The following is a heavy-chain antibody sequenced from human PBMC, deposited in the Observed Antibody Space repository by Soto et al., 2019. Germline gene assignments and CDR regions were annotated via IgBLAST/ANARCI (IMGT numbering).Heavy chain of an antibody. CDR2: INSDGIGT. V-gene: IGHV3-74*01. D-gene: IGHD5-18*01. CDR1: GFTFNDYW. J-gene: IGHJ4*02. CDR3: TRGGLYSYDYFDY. Sequence: EVQMVESGGGLVQPGGSLRLSCAASGFTFNDYWMHWVRQAPGRGLVWVSRINSDGIGTGYADSVKGRFTISRDNAKNTLYLQMNSLGAEDTALYYFTRGGLYSYDYFDYWGLGTLVTVSS.